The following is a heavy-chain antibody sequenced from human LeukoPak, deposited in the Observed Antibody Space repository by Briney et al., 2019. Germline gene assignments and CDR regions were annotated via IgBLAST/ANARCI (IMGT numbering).Heavy chain of an antibody. V-gene: IGHV1-2*02. CDR2: INPTSGGT. D-gene: IGHD5-12*01. CDR1: GYTFTSHY. J-gene: IGHJ5*02. Sequence: ASVKVSCKASGYTFTSHYLHWVRPAPGQGLEWMGWINPTSGGTYYLQKFQGRVVMTRDTSTGTVYMELSSLTSGDTALYFCARSRSFSGYGAFGPWGQGTLVTVSS. CDR3: ARSRSFSGYGAFGP.